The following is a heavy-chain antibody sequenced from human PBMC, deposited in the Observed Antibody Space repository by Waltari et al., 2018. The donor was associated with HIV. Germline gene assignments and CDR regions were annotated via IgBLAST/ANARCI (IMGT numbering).Heavy chain of an antibody. D-gene: IGHD3-3*01. V-gene: IGHV4-59*01. J-gene: IGHJ5*02. Sequence: QVQLMESGAGLVKPSENLSLTGSVSGGSFIIYPWTWIRQPPGKGLEWIGYIYYTGRTNCNPSLKSRVTISVDTSKNQFSLRLRSVTAADTAVYYCARGLFGVGSNWFDPWGQGILVTVSS. CDR2: IYYTGRT. CDR1: GGSFIIYP. CDR3: ARGLFGVGSNWFDP.